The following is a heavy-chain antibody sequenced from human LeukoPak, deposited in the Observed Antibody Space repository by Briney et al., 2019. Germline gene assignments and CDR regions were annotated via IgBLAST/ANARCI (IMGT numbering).Heavy chain of an antibody. CDR1: GFTFTTYG. Sequence: GGSLRHSCAASGFTFTTYGMSWVRQAPGKGLEWVGRIKSKTDGGTIEYAAPVKGRFGISRDDAKSTLYLQMNSLKTEDTAVYYCSDLGVRTPSYGAQGTVVIVSS. D-gene: IGHD1-1*01. J-gene: IGHJ4*02. CDR3: SDLGVRTPSY. CDR2: IKSKTDGGTI. V-gene: IGHV3-15*01.